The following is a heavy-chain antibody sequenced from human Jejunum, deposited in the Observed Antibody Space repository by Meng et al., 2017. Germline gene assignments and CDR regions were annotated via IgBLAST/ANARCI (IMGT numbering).Heavy chain of an antibody. J-gene: IGHJ4*02. CDR3: ARGGYYSFDY. CDR2: IYHSGST. Sequence: SSVYWWTWVRQSPGKGLEWIGEIYHSGSTNYNPSLKSRVTISVDKSKNQFSLKLTSVTAADTAVYYCARGGYYSFDYWGQGTLVTVSS. CDR1: SSVYW. V-gene: IGHV4-4*02. D-gene: IGHD5-18*01.